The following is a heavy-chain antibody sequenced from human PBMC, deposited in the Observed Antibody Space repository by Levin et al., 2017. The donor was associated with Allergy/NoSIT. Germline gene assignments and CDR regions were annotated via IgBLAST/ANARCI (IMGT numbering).Heavy chain of an antibody. J-gene: IGHJ2*01. CDR3: ARYIATPGTTYWFFDL. CDR1: GGSITGYF. V-gene: IGHV4-4*07. D-gene: IGHD6-13*01. Sequence: SETLSLTCTVSGGSITGYFWAWIRQPAGKGLEWIGRIYTTGSTNYNPSLKSRITMSVDTSKNQFSLKLSSVTAADAAVYYCARYIATPGTTYWFFDLWGRGTLVTVSS. CDR2: IYTTGST.